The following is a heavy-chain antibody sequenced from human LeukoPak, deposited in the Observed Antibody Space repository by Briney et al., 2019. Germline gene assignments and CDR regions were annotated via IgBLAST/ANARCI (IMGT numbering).Heavy chain of an antibody. V-gene: IGHV4-39*01. D-gene: IGHD2-2*01. CDR3: ARHFSPLPIVVVPAAIDY. J-gene: IGHJ4*02. Sequence: SETLSLTCTVSVGSISSSSYYWGWIRQPPGKGLEWIGSIYYSGSTYYHPSLKSRVTISVDTHKNQFSLKLSSVTAADTAVYYCARHFSPLPIVVVPAAIDYWGQGTLVTVSS. CDR2: IYYSGST. CDR1: VGSISSSSYY.